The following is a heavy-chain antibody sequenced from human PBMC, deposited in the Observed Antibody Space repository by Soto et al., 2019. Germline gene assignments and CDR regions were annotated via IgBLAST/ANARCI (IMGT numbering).Heavy chain of an antibody. J-gene: IGHJ4*02. D-gene: IGHD5-12*01. CDR2: INHSGST. CDR1: GGSFSGYY. CDR3: ARGRYSGYPKTNPPDY. V-gene: IGHV4-34*01. Sequence: SETLSLTCAVYGGSFSGYYWSWIRQPPGKGQEWIGEINHSGSTNYNPSLKSRVSISVDTSKNQFSLKLSSVTAADTAVYYCARGRYSGYPKTNPPDYWGQGTLVTVSS.